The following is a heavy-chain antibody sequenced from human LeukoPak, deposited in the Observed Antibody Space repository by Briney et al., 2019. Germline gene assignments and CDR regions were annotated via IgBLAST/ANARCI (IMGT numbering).Heavy chain of an antibody. Sequence: SETLSLTCTVSGGSISSSSYYWGWIRQPPGKGLEWIGSIYYSGSTYYNPSLKSRVTISVDTSKNQFSLKLSSVTAADTAVYYCARATCTSSGYYCYFDYWGQGTLVTVSS. V-gene: IGHV4-39*07. D-gene: IGHD3-22*01. CDR2: IYYSGST. J-gene: IGHJ4*02. CDR1: GGSISSSSYY. CDR3: ARATCTSSGYYCYFDY.